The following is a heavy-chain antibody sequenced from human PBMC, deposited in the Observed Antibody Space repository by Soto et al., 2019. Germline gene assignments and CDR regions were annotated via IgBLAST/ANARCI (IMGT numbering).Heavy chain of an antibody. J-gene: IGHJ6*02. Sequence: EVQLVESGGGLVKPGGSLRLSCAASGFTFSNAWMNWVRQAPGKGLEWVGRIKSKTDGGTTDYAAPVKGRFTISRDDSKNTLYLQMNSLKTEDTAVYYCTTLGLYYDILTGYYWGGGMDVWGQGTTVTVSS. CDR1: GFTFSNAW. CDR2: IKSKTDGGTT. D-gene: IGHD3-9*01. CDR3: TTLGLYYDILTGYYWGGGMDV. V-gene: IGHV3-15*07.